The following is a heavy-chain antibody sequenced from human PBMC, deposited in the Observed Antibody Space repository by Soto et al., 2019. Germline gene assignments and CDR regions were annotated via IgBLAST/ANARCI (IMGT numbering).Heavy chain of an antibody. CDR2: ISGSGGST. D-gene: IGHD3-9*01. CDR1: GFTFSSYA. J-gene: IGHJ4*02. CDR3: AKLNDILTGYPYYFDY. Sequence: GGSLRLSCAASGFTFSSYAMSWVRQAPGEGLEWVSAISGSGGSTYYADSVKGRFTISRDNSKNTLYLQMNSLRAEDTAVYYCAKLNDILTGYPYYFDYWGQGTLVTVSS. V-gene: IGHV3-23*01.